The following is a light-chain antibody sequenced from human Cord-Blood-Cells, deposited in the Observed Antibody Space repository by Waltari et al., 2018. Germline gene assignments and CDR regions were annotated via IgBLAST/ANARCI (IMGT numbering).Light chain of an antibody. CDR3: CSYAGSYTYVV. CDR1: SSDVGGYNY. Sequence: QSALTQPRSVSGPPGQSVTLYCTGTSSDVGGYNYVSWYQQHPGKAPKLMIYDVSKRPSGVPDRFSGSKSGNTASLTISGLQAEDEADYYCCSYAGSYTYVVFGGGTKLTVL. J-gene: IGLJ2*01. CDR2: DVS. V-gene: IGLV2-11*01.